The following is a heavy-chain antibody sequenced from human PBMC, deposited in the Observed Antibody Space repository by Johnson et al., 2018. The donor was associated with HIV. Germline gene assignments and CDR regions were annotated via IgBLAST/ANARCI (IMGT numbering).Heavy chain of an antibody. J-gene: IGHJ3*02. V-gene: IGHV3-30*18. CDR2: ISYDGSNK. Sequence: QVQLVESGGGLVQPGGSLRLSCAASGFTFSGYWLSWVRQAPGKGLEWVAVISYDGSNKYYADSVKGRFTISRDNSKNTLYLQMNSLRAEDTAVYYCAKDRFSGYAFSGAFDIWGQGTMVTVSS. CDR3: AKDRFSGYAFSGAFDI. CDR1: GFTFSGYW. D-gene: IGHD5-12*01.